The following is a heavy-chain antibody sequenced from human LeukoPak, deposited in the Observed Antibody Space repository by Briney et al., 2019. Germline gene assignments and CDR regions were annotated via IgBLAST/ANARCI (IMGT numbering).Heavy chain of an antibody. D-gene: IGHD3-9*01. V-gene: IGHV4-38-2*02. Sequence: PSETLSLTCTVSGYSISSGYYWGWIRQPPGKGLEWIGSIYHSGSTYYNPSLKSRVTISVDTSKNQFSLKPSSVTAADTAVYYCARHIKGYFDWLNWFDPWGQGTLVTVSS. J-gene: IGHJ5*02. CDR1: GYSISSGYY. CDR2: IYHSGST. CDR3: ARHIKGYFDWLNWFDP.